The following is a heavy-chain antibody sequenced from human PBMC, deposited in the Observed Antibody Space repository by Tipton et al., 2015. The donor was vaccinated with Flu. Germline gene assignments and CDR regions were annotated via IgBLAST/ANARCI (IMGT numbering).Heavy chain of an antibody. CDR1: GDSMNTDDFS. CDR2: IYHNGNT. J-gene: IGHJ4*02. CDR3: SRGLATFGPSTPFDH. V-gene: IGHV4-30-2*01. D-gene: IGHD3-16*01. Sequence: TLSLTCSVSGDSMNTDDFSWSWIRQPPGKALEWIGYIYHNGNTFYNPSFRSRVSMSIDRSKTEFSLKLKSVTAADTAVYFCSRGLATFGPSTPFDHWGQGALVTVSS.